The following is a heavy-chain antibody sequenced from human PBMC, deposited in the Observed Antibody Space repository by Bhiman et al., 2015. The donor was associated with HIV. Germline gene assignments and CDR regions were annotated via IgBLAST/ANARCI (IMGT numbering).Heavy chain of an antibody. V-gene: IGHV3-30*02. D-gene: IGHD3-16*01. CDR2: IKNDATNE. Sequence: QVHLVESGGGVVQPGGSLRLSCAASGFTFSTYGMQWVRQAPGKGLEWVAFIKNDATNEFYADSVKGRFTISRDNSKNTVSLHMDSLRPEDTALYYCAKDLGTWGPLDHWGHGTLVTVSS. CDR1: GFTFSTYG. J-gene: IGHJ4*01. CDR3: AKDLGTWGPLDH.